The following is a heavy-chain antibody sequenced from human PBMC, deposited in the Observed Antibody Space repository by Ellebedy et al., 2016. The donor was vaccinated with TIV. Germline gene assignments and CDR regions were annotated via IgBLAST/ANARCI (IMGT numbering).Heavy chain of an antibody. J-gene: IGHJ3*02. Sequence: GESLKISCAASGFTFRSYGMYWVRQAPGKGLEWAAFIQYDESDKHYTDSVKGRFTISRDNSKNTLYLQMNSLRAEDTAVYYCAKLNQHTDRDAVDIWGQGTMVTVSS. V-gene: IGHV3-30*02. CDR2: IQYDESDK. CDR3: AKLNQHTDRDAVDI. D-gene: IGHD2-2*01. CDR1: GFTFRSYG.